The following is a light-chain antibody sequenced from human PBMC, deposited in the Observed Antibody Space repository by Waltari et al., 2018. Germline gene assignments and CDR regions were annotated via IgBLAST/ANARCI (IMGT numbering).Light chain of an antibody. CDR2: GAT. J-gene: IGKJ4*01. CDR1: QTVRTTY. V-gene: IGKV3-20*01. Sequence: IVFTQSPRTLSLSPGASATSSCRASQTVRTTYLAWYQQKPGQAPPLLIYGATSQATGIPDRFSGSGSGTDFSLTISSLEPEDFAVYYCQQYDISPLTFGGGTRVEIK. CDR3: QQYDISPLT.